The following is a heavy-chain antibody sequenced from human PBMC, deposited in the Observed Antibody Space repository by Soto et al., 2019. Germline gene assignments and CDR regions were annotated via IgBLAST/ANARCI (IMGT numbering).Heavy chain of an antibody. CDR3: ARGFFNSNSEGPYYYSYGMDV. CDR2: INHSGST. Sequence: SETLSLTCAVYGGSFSGYYWSWIRQPPGKGLEWIGEINHSGSTNYNPSLKSRVTISVDTSKNQFSLKLSSVTAADTAVYYCARGFFNSNSEGPYYYSYGMDVSGQGTTVTVSS. CDR1: GGSFSGYY. V-gene: IGHV4-34*01. J-gene: IGHJ6*02. D-gene: IGHD4-4*01.